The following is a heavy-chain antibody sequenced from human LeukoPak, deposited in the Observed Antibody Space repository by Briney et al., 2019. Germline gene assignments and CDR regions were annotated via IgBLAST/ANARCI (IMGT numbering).Heavy chain of an antibody. CDR3: ASGVSYDFWSGYYTAYYYYGMDV. J-gene: IGHJ6*02. V-gene: IGHV1-2*02. D-gene: IGHD3-3*01. Sequence: GASVKVSCKASGYTFTSYGISWVRQAPGQGLEWMGWINPNSGGTNYAQKFQGRVTMTRDTSISTAYMELSRLRSDDTAVYYCASGVSYDFWSGYYTAYYYYGMDVWGQGTTVTVSS. CDR2: INPNSGGT. CDR1: GYTFTSYG.